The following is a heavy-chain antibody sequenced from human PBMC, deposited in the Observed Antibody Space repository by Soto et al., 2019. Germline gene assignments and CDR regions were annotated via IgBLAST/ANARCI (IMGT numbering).Heavy chain of an antibody. CDR1: GFTFSSYA. Sequence: EVQLLESGGGLVQPGGSLRLSCAASGFTFSSYAMAWVRQAPGKGLEWVSAISSSGGSTYYADSVKGRFTISRDNSKKPLYLQMNSLRAEDTALYYCAKAPGKDTAMANFGYWGQGTLVTVSS. J-gene: IGHJ4*02. D-gene: IGHD5-18*01. CDR3: AKAPGKDTAMANFGY. CDR2: ISSSGGST. V-gene: IGHV3-23*01.